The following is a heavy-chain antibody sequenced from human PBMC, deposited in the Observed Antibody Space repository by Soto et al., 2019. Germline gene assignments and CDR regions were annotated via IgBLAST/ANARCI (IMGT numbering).Heavy chain of an antibody. J-gene: IGHJ4*02. CDR3: AKLPNCGGDCYFDY. Sequence: QVQLVESGGGVVQPGGSLRPSCATSGFAFSSYGMHWVRQAPGKGLEWVAVVRFDAINKYYADSVKGRFTISRDNSKSMVYLQMNSLRPDDTAVYYCAKLPNCGGDCYFDYWGQGTLVTVSS. D-gene: IGHD2-21*02. CDR1: GFAFSSYG. CDR2: VRFDAINK. V-gene: IGHV3-30*02.